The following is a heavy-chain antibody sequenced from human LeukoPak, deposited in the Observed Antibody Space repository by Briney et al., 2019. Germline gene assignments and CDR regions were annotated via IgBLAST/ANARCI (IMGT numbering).Heavy chain of an antibody. D-gene: IGHD1-26*01. V-gene: IGHV4-34*01. J-gene: IGHJ6*03. CDR1: GLSFSGYY. Sequence: SETLSLTGVVYGLSFSGYYWSWIRQPPGKGLEWIVEINHNGVTGDNPSLKRRVTISIDTSKNQVSLKLTSVTAEDTAVYYCARHQLGSTRSMDVWGKGTTVTISS. CDR3: ARHQLGSTRSMDV. CDR2: INHNGVT.